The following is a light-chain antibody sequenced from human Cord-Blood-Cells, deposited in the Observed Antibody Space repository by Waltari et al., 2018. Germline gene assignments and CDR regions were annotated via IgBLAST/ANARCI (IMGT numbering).Light chain of an antibody. CDR1: SLRSYY. CDR2: GKN. V-gene: IGLV3-19*01. Sequence: SSELTQDPAVSVALGQTVRITCQGDSLRSYYASWYQQKPGQAPVLVIYGKNNRPSGIPDRFSGSSSGNTASLSITGAQAEEEAEYYCNSRDSSGNHLVVFGGGTKLTVL. CDR3: NSRDSSGNHLVV. J-gene: IGLJ2*01.